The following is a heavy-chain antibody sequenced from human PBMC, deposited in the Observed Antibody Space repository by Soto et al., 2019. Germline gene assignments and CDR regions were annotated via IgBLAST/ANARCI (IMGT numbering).Heavy chain of an antibody. Sequence: SETLSLTCTVSGGSISSSSYYWGWIRQPPGKGLEWMGIIYYSGTTYYNPSLKSRVTISAATSNNQFPLKLSSVTAADTAVYYCARQYYDSSGYSIDYWGQGTLVTVSS. CDR3: ARQYYDSSGYSIDY. CDR1: GGSISSSSYY. V-gene: IGHV4-39*01. CDR2: IYYSGTT. D-gene: IGHD3-22*01. J-gene: IGHJ4*02.